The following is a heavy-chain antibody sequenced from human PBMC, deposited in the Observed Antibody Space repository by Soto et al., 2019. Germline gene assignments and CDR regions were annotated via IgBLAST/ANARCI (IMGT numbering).Heavy chain of an antibody. V-gene: IGHV4-31*03. CDR1: GGSISRGGYY. CDR2: IYYSGST. J-gene: IGHJ4*02. CDR3: ARVLGYNTNYLDY. Sequence: TSETLSLTCTVSGGSISRGGYYWSWIRQHPGKGLEWIGYIYYSGSTYYNPSLKSRVTISVDTSKNQFSLKLSSVTAADTAVYYCARVLGYNTNYLDYWGQGTLVTVSS. D-gene: IGHD2-8*01.